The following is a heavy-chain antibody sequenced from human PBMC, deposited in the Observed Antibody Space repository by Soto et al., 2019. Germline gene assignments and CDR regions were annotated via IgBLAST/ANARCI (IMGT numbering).Heavy chain of an antibody. J-gene: IGHJ5*02. CDR2: TYFRSKWYN. CDR1: GDSVSSNTAS. D-gene: IGHD5-12*01. V-gene: IGHV6-1*01. Sequence: LSLTCAISGDSVSSNTASWNWIRQSPSRGLEWLGRTYFRSKWYNDYAVSVRSRIIINPDTSNNQFSLQLNSVTPEDTAVYFCAKGDNLGPKTGYAFDPWGQGIMVTVSS. CDR3: AKGDNLGPKTGYAFDP.